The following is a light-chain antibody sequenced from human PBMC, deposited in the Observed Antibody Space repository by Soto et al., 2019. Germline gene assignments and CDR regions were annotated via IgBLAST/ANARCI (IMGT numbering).Light chain of an antibody. CDR3: CSYAGDYIVL. Sequence: QSVLTQPRSVSGSPGQSVTISCTGTSSDVGGYNYVSWYQQHPGKVPKLMIYDVSQRPSGVPDRFSGSKSAITASLTISGLQAEDEADYYCCSYAGDYIVLFGGGTELTVL. CDR1: SSDVGGYNY. CDR2: DVS. J-gene: IGLJ2*01. V-gene: IGLV2-11*01.